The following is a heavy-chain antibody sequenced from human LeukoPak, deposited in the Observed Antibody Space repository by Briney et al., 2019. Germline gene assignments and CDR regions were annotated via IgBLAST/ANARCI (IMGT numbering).Heavy chain of an antibody. CDR3: ARDPPYSSGWYETDY. CDR2: ISAYNGNT. J-gene: IGHJ4*02. Sequence: ASVKVSCKASGYTLTSYGISWVRQAPGQGLEWMGWISAYNGNTNYAQKLQGRVTMTTDTSTSTAYMELRSLRSDDTAVYYCARDPPYSSGWYETDYWGQGTLVTVSS. D-gene: IGHD6-19*01. CDR1: GYTLTSYG. V-gene: IGHV1-18*01.